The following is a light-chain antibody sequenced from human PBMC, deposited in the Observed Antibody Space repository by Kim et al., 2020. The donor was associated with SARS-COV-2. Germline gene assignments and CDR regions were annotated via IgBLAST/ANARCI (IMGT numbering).Light chain of an antibody. V-gene: IGLV2-14*03. Sequence: LTQPASVSGSPGQSITISCTGTSSDVGAYNYVSWYQQRPGKVPQVIIYDVDRRPSGVSGRFSGSKSGNAASLTISGLQAEDEADYYCNSFTRTNSFVFGTGTKVSVL. CDR2: DVD. J-gene: IGLJ1*01. CDR3: NSFTRTNSFV. CDR1: SSDVGAYNY.